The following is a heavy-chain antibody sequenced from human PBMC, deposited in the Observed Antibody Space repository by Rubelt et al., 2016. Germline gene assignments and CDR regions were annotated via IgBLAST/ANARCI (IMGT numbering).Heavy chain of an antibody. V-gene: IGHV4-34*01. J-gene: IGHJ4*02. CDR3: ARGRVSSGWYRDY. D-gene: IGHD6-19*01. Sequence: VQLVESGGGLVQPGGSLRLSCAASGFTFSSYWMSWIRQPPGKGLEWIGEINHGGSTNYNPSLKSRVTISVDTSKTQLSLKVSSVTAADTAVYYCARGRVSSGWYRDYWGQGTLVIVSS. CDR1: GFTFSSYW. CDR2: INHGGST.